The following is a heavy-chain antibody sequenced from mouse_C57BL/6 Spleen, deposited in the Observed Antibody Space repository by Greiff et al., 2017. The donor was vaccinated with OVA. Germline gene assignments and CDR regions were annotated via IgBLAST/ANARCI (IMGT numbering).Heavy chain of an antibody. CDR1: GYTFTDYW. CDR2: IDTSDSYT. CDR3: ARLIYDGYSYYAMDY. D-gene: IGHD2-3*01. Sequence: QVQLQQPGAELVMPGASVKMSCKASGYTFTDYWMHWVKQRPGQGLAWIGAIDTSDSYTSYNQKFKGKATLTVDESSSTAYMQLSSLTSEDSAVYYCARLIYDGYSYYAMDYWGQGTSVTVSS. V-gene: IGHV1-69*01. J-gene: IGHJ4*01.